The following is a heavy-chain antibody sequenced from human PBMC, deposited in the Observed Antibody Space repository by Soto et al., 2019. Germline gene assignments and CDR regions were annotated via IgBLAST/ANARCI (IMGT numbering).Heavy chain of an antibody. Sequence: GGSLRLSCVASGFTFSSHSMHWVRQAPGKGLEWVAVIWFDGSNKWYADSVKGRFTISRDNSKNTLYLQMNSLRAEDTAVYSCARDRGYSGYDSPRYYYGMDVWAQGTTVTVSS. CDR2: IWFDGSNK. CDR3: ARDRGYSGYDSPRYYYGMDV. J-gene: IGHJ6*02. CDR1: GFTFSSHS. D-gene: IGHD5-12*01. V-gene: IGHV3-33*08.